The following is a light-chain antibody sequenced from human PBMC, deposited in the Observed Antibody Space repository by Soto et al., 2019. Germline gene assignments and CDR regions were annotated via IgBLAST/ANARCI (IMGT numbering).Light chain of an antibody. CDR2: GAS. V-gene: IGKV3D-20*02. CDR3: QQRSNWPIT. CDR1: QSVTSDY. Sequence: VLVTQYPNTLSFSPGERATLSCRSSQSVTSDYLAWYQQKPGQSPRLLMSGASRRATGVPDRFSGSGSGTDFTLTISRLEPEDFAVYYCQQRSNWPITFGQGTRLEIK. J-gene: IGKJ5*01.